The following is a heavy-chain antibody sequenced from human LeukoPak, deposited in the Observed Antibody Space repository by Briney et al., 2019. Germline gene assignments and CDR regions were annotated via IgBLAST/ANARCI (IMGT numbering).Heavy chain of an antibody. J-gene: IGHJ4*02. V-gene: IGHV3-30*18. CDR2: ISHDGSKK. CDR3: AKDYLGSSWSLGT. D-gene: IGHD6-13*01. Sequence: PGGSLRLSCAASGFTFNNFGIHWVRHAPGKGLEWVTFISHDGSKKYYRDSVKGRFTISRDNSRNTLSLQMNSLRPKDTAVYHCAKDYLGSSWSLGTWGRGTLVTVSS. CDR1: GFTFNNFG.